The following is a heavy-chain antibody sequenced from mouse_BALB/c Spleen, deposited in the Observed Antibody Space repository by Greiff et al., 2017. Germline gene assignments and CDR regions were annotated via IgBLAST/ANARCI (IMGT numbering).Heavy chain of an antibody. V-gene: IGHV1-9*01. CDR3: ARLAGTRYYFDY. Sequence: VQRVESGAELMKPGASVKISCKATGYTFSSYWIEWVKQRPGHGLEWIGEILPGSGSTNYNEKFKGKATFTADTSSNTAYMQLSSLTSEDSAVYYCARLAGTRYYFDYWGQGTTLTVSS. CDR2: ILPGSGST. J-gene: IGHJ2*01. CDR1: GYTFSSYW. D-gene: IGHD4-1*01.